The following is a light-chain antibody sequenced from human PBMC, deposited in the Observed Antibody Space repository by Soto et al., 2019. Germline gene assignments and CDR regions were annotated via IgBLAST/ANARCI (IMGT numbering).Light chain of an antibody. J-gene: IGKJ5*01. Sequence: VMKQSPATLSVPQEKRATLTCRASQSVSSNLAWYQQRPGQAPRLLIYGASTRATDTPVRFRGSGSGAEFTLTISSLQSEDFAAYYCQQYYNWPASIIFGQGTRLEI. CDR2: GAS. CDR1: QSVSSN. CDR3: QQYYNWPASII. V-gene: IGKV3-15*01.